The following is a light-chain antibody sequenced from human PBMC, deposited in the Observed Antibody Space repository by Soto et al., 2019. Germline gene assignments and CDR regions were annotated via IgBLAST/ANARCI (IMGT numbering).Light chain of an antibody. CDR1: SSNIGAGYD. CDR2: TNG. CDR3: QSYDSGLSGSV. Sequence: QSVLTQPPSVSGAPGQRVTISCTGTSSNIGAGYDVNWYQHLPGAAPKLLIYTNGNRPSGVPDRFSGSKSGTSASLAITGLQAEDEADYYCQSYDSGLSGSVFGGGTKLTGL. J-gene: IGLJ3*02. V-gene: IGLV1-40*01.